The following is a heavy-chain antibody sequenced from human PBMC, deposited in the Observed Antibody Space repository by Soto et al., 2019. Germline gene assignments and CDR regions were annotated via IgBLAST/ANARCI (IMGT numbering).Heavy chain of an antibody. CDR2: ISSSSSYI. D-gene: IGHD3-22*01. J-gene: IGHJ4*02. CDR3: ASPEYYYDTSGWYY. Sequence: EVQLVESGGGLVKPGGSLRLSCAASGFTFSTYSMNWVRQAPGKGLEWVSSISSSSSYIYYADSVKGRFTISRDNAKNSLYLQMTSLRAEDTAVYYCASPEYYYDTSGWYYWGQGTPVTVSS. CDR1: GFTFSTYS. V-gene: IGHV3-21*01.